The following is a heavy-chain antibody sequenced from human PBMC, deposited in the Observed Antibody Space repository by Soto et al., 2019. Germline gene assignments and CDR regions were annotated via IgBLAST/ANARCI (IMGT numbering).Heavy chain of an antibody. CDR2: LLYSVST. D-gene: IGHD5-18*01. CDR3: AAGAMVPTFFGS. CDR1: GVSVSSGSYF. Sequence: PSETLSLTCTVSGVSVSSGSYFWTWVRQPPGKGLEWIGYLLYSVSTNYNPSLKSRVSISVDTSKNQFSLELTSVTAADTALYYCAAGAMVPTFFGSWGQGTLVTVSS. V-gene: IGHV4-61*01. J-gene: IGHJ4*02.